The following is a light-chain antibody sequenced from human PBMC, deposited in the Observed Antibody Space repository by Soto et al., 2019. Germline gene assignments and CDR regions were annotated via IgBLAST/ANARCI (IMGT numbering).Light chain of an antibody. CDR2: DAS. CDR1: QSISSN. J-gene: IGKJ5*01. V-gene: IGKV3-11*01. Sequence: VLTQSPATLALFPGERATLSCRASQSISSNLAWYQQKPGQAPRLLIYDASNRATGIPARFSGSGSGTDFTLTISSLEPADFAVSYCQQRSSWPPVTFGQGTPREI. CDR3: QQRSSWPPVT.